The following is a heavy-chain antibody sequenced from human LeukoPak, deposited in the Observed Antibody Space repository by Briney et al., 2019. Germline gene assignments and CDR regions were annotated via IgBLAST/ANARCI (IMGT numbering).Heavy chain of an antibody. CDR1: GFTFNGFW. J-gene: IGHJ4*02. CDR3: AKNFEGQYYYDSSGYSR. D-gene: IGHD3-22*01. Sequence: PGGSLRLSCAASGFTFNGFWMSWVRQAPGKGLEWVANIKQDGSDIYYLGSVRGRFTISRDNAMNSLYLQMNSLRAEDTAVYYCAKNFEGQYYYDSSGYSRWGQGTLVTVSS. CDR2: IKQDGSDI. V-gene: IGHV3-7*03.